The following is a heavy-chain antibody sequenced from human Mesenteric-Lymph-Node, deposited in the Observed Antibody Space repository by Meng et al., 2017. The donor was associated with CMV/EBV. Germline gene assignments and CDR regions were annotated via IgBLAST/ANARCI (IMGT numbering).Heavy chain of an antibody. D-gene: IGHD3-3*01. Sequence: GESLKISCAASGFIFDDYGMSWVRQAPGKGLEWVALISYDGSNKFHADSVKGRFTISTDNSKNTLYLQMNSLRVEDTAVYYCARTSILGVVDPYWGQGTLVTVSS. CDR2: ISYDGSNK. CDR1: GFIFDDYG. J-gene: IGHJ4*02. V-gene: IGHV3-30*03. CDR3: ARTSILGVVDPY.